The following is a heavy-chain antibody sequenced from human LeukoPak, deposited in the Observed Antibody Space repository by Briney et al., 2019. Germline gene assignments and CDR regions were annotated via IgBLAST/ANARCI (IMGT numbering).Heavy chain of an antibody. J-gene: IGHJ5*02. CDR3: ARVLSSSWRKRFDP. CDR1: GGSISSSSYY. Sequence: SETLSLTCTVSGGSISSSSYYWGWIRQPPGKGLEWIGSIYYSGSTYYNPSLKSRVTISVDTSKNQFSLKLSSVTAADTAVYYCARVLSSSWRKRFDPWGQGTLVTVSS. D-gene: IGHD6-13*01. CDR2: IYYSGST. V-gene: IGHV4-39*07.